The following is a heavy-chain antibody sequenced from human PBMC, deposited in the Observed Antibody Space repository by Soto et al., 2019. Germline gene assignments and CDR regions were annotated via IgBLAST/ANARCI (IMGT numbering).Heavy chain of an antibody. CDR1: GGSISSGGYY. CDR3: ARVYNWSYSL. Sequence: QVQLQESGPGLVKPSQTLSLTCTVSGGSISSGGYYWSWIRQHPGKGLEWIGYIYYSGSTYYNPSLESRVTISVDTSKNQLSLKLSSVTAAETTVYYCARVYNWSYSLWGQGTLVTVSS. V-gene: IGHV4-31*03. J-gene: IGHJ4*02. CDR2: IYYSGST. D-gene: IGHD1-1*01.